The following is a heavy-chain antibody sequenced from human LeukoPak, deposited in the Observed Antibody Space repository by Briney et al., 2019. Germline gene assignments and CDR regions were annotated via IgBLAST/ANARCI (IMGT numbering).Heavy chain of an antibody. CDR1: GYTFTIYY. Sequence: ASVKVSFTASGYTFTIYYMHWVRQAPGQGLEWMGIINPSGGSTSYAQKFQGRVTMTRDTSTSTVYMELSSLRSEDTAVYYCARVAVPAAILHNWFDPWGQGTLVTVSS. CDR2: INPSGGST. CDR3: ARVAVPAAILHNWFDP. D-gene: IGHD2-2*02. V-gene: IGHV1-46*01. J-gene: IGHJ5*02.